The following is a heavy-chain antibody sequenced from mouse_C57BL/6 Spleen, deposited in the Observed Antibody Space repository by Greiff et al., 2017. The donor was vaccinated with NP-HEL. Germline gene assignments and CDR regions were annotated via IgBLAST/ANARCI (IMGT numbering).Heavy chain of an antibody. D-gene: IGHD1-1*01. J-gene: IGHJ1*03. CDR3: ASPYYYGSVYWYFDV. V-gene: IGHV1-55*01. Sequence: QVQLQQSGAELVKPGASVKMSCKASGYTFTSYWITWVKQRPGQGLEWIGDIYPGSGSTNYNAKFKSKATLTVDTSSSTAYMQLSSLTSEDSAVYYCASPYYYGSVYWYFDVWGTGTTVTVSS. CDR2: IYPGSGST. CDR1: GYTFTSYW.